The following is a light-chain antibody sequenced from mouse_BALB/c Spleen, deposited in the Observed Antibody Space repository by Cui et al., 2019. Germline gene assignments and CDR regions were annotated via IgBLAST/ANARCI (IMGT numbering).Light chain of an antibody. V-gene: IGKV4-55*01. CDR3: QQWSSYT. J-gene: IGKJ2*01. Sequence: QIVLTQSPAITSASPGEKVTMTCSASSSVSYMYWYQQKPGSSPRLLIYDTSNLASGVPVRFSGSGSGTSYSLTISRMEAEDAATYYCQQWSSYTFGGGTKLEIK. CDR1: SSVSY. CDR2: DTS.